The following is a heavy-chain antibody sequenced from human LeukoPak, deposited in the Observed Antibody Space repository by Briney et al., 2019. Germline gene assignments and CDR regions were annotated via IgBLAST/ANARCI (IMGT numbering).Heavy chain of an antibody. CDR2: IIPIFGTA. CDR3: ARHFWSGYYRDY. CDR1: GGTFSSYA. D-gene: IGHD3-3*02. Sequence: ASVKVSCKASGGTFSSYAISWVRQAPGQGLEWMGGIIPIFGTANCAQKFQGRVTITTDESTSTAYMELSSLRSEDTAVYYCARHFWSGYYRDYWGQGTLVTVSS. J-gene: IGHJ4*02. V-gene: IGHV1-69*05.